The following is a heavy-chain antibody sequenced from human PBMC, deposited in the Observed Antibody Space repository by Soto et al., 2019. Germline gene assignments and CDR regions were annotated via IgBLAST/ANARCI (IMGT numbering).Heavy chain of an antibody. V-gene: IGHV4-31*03. D-gene: IGHD6-19*01. CDR1: GGSISSGGYY. Sequence: NPSETLSLTCTVSGGSISSGGYYWSWIRQHPGKGLEWIGYIYYSGSTYYNPSVKSRVTISVDTSKNQFSLKLSSVTAADTAVYYCAREVAGNPNIDYWGQGTLVTVSS. CDR3: AREVAGNPNIDY. J-gene: IGHJ4*02. CDR2: IYYSGST.